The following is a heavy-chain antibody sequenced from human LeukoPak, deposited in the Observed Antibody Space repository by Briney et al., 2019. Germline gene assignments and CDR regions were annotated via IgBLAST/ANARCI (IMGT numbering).Heavy chain of an antibody. J-gene: IGHJ3*02. V-gene: IGHV3-30*18. D-gene: IGHD2-2*02. CDR3: AKSAPPRYCSSTSCYSGAFDI. CDR2: MSYDGNNK. CDR1: GFPFKSFG. Sequence: GKSLRVSCAASGFPFKSFGMHWVRQAPGKGLPWVAVMSYDGNNKYYADSVKGRFTISKDNSKNTLYLQMNSLRAEDTAVYYCAKSAPPRYCSSTSCYSGAFDIWGQGTMVTVSS.